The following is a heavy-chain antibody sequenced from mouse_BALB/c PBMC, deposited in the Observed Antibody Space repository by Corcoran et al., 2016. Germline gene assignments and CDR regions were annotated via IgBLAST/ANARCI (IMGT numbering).Heavy chain of an antibody. V-gene: IGHV9-3-1*01. D-gene: IGHD1-2*01. CDR3: ARQDYGYYFDY. Sequence: QIQLVQSGPELKKPGETVKISCKASGYTFTNYGMNWVKQAPGKGLKWMGWINTYTGEPTYADDFKGRFAFSLETSASTAYLQINTLKNEDTATYFCARQDYGYYFDYWGQGTTLTVSS. CDR2: INTYTGEP. CDR1: GYTFTNYG. J-gene: IGHJ2*01.